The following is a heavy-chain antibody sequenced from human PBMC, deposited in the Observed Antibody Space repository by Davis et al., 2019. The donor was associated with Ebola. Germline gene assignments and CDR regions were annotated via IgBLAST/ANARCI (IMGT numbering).Heavy chain of an antibody. CDR1: GGSISSYY. CDR3: ARQQSSGWYYFDY. V-gene: IGHV4-59*08. J-gene: IGHJ4*02. D-gene: IGHD6-19*01. Sequence: SETLSLTCTVSGGSISSYYWSWIRQPPGKRLEWIGYIYYSGSTNYNPSLKSRVTISVDTSKNQFSLKLSSVTAADTAVYYCARQQSSGWYYFDYWGQGTLVTVSS. CDR2: IYYSGST.